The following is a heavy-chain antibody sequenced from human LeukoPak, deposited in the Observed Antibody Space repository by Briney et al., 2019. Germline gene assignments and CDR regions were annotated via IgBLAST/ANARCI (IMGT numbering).Heavy chain of an antibody. J-gene: IGHJ4*02. CDR3: AGEAGCYGPVVY. Sequence: GGSLRLSCAASGFTFSDHYMDWVRQAPGKGLEWVGRCRNKANSYTTEYAASVEGRFTISRDDSKNSLYLQMNSLKAEDTAVYYCAGEAGCYGPVVYWGQGTLVTVSS. D-gene: IGHD3-10*01. CDR1: GFTFSDHY. CDR2: CRNKANSYTT. V-gene: IGHV3-72*01.